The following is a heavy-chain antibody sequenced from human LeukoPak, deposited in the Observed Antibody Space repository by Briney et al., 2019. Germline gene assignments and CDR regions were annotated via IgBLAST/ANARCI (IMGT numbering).Heavy chain of an antibody. CDR2: ISAYNGNT. V-gene: IGHV1-18*01. D-gene: IGHD3-10*01. J-gene: IGHJ5*02. CDR3: ARDRSLWFGELFPPDWFDP. Sequence: GASVTVSCKASGYTFTSYGISWVRQAPGQGLEWMGWISAYNGNTNYAQELQGRVTMTTDTSTSTAYMELRSLRSDDTAVYYCARDRSLWFGELFPPDWFDPWGQGTLVTVSS. CDR1: GYTFTSYG.